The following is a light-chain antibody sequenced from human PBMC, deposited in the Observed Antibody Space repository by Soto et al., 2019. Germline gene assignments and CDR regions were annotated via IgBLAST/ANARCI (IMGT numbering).Light chain of an antibody. J-gene: IGKJ1*01. CDR1: QGISSY. CDR3: QQLNSYPRT. V-gene: IGKV1-9*01. CDR2: AAS. Sequence: IQLTQSPSSLSASVGDRVTITCRASQGISSYLAWYQQKPGKAPKLLIYAASTLQSGVPSRFSGSGSGTEFTLTISSLQPEDFATDYCQQLNSYPRTFGQGTKVDIK.